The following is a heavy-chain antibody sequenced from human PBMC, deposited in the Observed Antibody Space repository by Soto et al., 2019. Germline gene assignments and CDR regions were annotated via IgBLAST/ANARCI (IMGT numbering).Heavy chain of an antibody. CDR2: ISGSGGSP. D-gene: IGHD3-3*01. V-gene: IGHV3-23*01. CDR3: VKVMSGYYAAFDI. CDR1: GFTFNNYA. Sequence: GGSLRLSCVASGFTFNNYAMNWVRQAPGKGLEWVSVISGSGGSPYYADSVKGRFTISSHSSKNTLYLQMNSLRAEDTAVYYCVKVMSGYYAAFDIWGQGTVVTVSS. J-gene: IGHJ3*02.